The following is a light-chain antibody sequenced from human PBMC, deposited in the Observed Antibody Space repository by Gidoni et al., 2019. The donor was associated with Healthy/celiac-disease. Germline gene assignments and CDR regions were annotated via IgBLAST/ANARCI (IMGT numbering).Light chain of an antibody. CDR1: QSVSSSY. V-gene: IGKV3-20*01. Sequence: EIVLTQSPGTLSLSPGERATLSCRASQSVSSSYLAWYQQKPGQAPRLLIYGASSRATGIPDRFSGSGSGTDFTLTISRLEPEDFAVYYCQQYGSSPLTFXGXTKVESK. CDR3: QQYGSSPLT. J-gene: IGKJ4*01. CDR2: GAS.